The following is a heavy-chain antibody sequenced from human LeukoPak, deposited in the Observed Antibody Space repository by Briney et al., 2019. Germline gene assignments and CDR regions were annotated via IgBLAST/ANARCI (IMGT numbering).Heavy chain of an antibody. J-gene: IGHJ3*02. CDR1: GDSISSFY. V-gene: IGHV4-4*07. Sequence: SETLSLTCTVSGDSISSFYWTWIRQPAGKGLEWIGRIYTSGSTNYNPSLKSRVTISVDTSKNQFSLKLSSVTAADTAVYYCARVEYSSSSGGDDAFDIWGQGTMVTVSS. CDR3: ARVEYSSSSGGDDAFDI. D-gene: IGHD6-6*01. CDR2: IYTSGST.